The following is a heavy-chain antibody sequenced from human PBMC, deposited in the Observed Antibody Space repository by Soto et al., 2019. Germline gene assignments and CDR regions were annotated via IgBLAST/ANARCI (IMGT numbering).Heavy chain of an antibody. D-gene: IGHD1-26*01. CDR2: ISGSGERT. V-gene: IGHV3-23*01. Sequence: GGSLRLSCAASGFTFSSYAMTWVRQAPGKGLEWVSIISGSGERTYYADSVKGRFTISRDNSRNTLYLQMNSLRAEDTAVYYCAKVKEGASDYWGQGTLVTVSS. J-gene: IGHJ4*02. CDR3: AKVKEGASDY. CDR1: GFTFSSYA.